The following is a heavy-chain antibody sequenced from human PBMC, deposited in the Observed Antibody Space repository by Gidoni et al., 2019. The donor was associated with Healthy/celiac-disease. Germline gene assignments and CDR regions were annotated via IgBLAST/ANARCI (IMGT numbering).Heavy chain of an antibody. CDR2: IDPSDSYT. V-gene: IGHV5-10-1*03. D-gene: IGHD2-8*01. CDR3: ATQPGLMVYAIRY. Sequence: EVQLVQSGAEVKKPGESLRISCTGSGYSFTSYWISWVRQMPGKGLEWMGRIDPSDSYTNYSPSFQGHVTISADKSISTAYLQWSSLKASDTAMYYCATQPGLMVYAIRYWGQGTLVTVSS. CDR1: GYSFTSYW. J-gene: IGHJ4*02.